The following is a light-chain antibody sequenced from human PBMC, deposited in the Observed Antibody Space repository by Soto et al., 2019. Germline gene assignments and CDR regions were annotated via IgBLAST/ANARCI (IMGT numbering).Light chain of an antibody. Sequence: QSLLTQPAPVSGSPGQSSTISCTGTSSDIDGYNYVSWYQQHPGKAPKLMIYDVSNRPSGVSNRFSGSKSGNTASLTTSRLQAEDEADYYCSSYTSSRTRIFGSGTKVTLL. CDR2: DVS. CDR3: SSYTSSRTRI. V-gene: IGLV2-14*01. J-gene: IGLJ1*01. CDR1: SSDIDGYNY.